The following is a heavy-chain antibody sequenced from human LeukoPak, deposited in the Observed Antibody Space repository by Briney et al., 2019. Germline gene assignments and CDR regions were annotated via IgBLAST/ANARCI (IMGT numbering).Heavy chain of an antibody. D-gene: IGHD6-19*01. CDR2: ISYDGSNK. J-gene: IGHJ4*02. CDR1: GFTFSSYG. V-gene: IGHV3-30*18. Sequence: PGGSLRLSCAASGFTFSSYGMHWVRQAPGKGLEWVAVISYDGSNKYYADSVKGRFTISRDNSKNTLYLQMNSLRAEDTAVYYCAKGGIAVAPVTQPLNWGQGTLVTVSS. CDR3: AKGGIAVAPVTQPLN.